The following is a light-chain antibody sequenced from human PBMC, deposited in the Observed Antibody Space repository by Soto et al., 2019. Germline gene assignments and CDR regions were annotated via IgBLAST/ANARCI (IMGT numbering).Light chain of an antibody. J-gene: IGKJ4*01. CDR3: QQFSSYPLT. CDR1: QSVTSNY. Sequence: EIVLTQSPGTLSLSPGERATLSCRASQSVTSNYLAWYQQKPGQAPRLLIYGASNRATGIPDRFSGSGSETDFTLTISRLEPEDFAVYYCQQFSSYPLTFGGGTKVDIK. CDR2: GAS. V-gene: IGKV3-20*01.